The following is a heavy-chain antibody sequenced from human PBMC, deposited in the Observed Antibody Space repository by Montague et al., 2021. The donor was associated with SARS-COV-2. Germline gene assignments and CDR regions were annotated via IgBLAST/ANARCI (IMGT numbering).Heavy chain of an antibody. CDR2: VHYTGST. Sequence: SETLSLTCEVSGGSISSYYWSWIRQSPGKGLEWIGYVHYTGSTKYNPSLKTRVTLTLDTPKNHFSLKLSSVTAADTAVYYCAREISGPDYFDYWGQGTLVTVSS. CDR3: AREISGPDYFDY. CDR1: GGSISSYY. D-gene: IGHD3-10*01. J-gene: IGHJ4*02. V-gene: IGHV4-59*01.